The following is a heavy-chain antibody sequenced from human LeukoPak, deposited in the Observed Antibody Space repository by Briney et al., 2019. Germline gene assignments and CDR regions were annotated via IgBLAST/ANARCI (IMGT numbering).Heavy chain of an antibody. CDR2: IKRKTDGGTT. CDR3: TTVPYSSSWPNDAFDI. V-gene: IGHV3-15*01. J-gene: IGHJ3*02. Sequence: GGSLRLSCAASGFTFSNAWMSWVRQAPGKGLEWVGRIKRKTDGGTTDYAAPVKGRFTISRDDSKSTLYLQTNSLKTEDTAVYYCTTVPYSSSWPNDAFDIWGQGTMVTVSS. CDR1: GFTFSNAW. D-gene: IGHD6-13*01.